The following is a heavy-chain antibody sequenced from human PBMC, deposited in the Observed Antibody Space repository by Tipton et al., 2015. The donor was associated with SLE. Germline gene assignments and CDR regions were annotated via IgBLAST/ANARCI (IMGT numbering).Heavy chain of an antibody. J-gene: IGHJ4*02. Sequence: SLRLSCAASGFTFSSYAMHWVCQAPGKGLEWVAVISYDGSNKYYADSVKGRFTISRDNSKNTLYLQMNSLRAEDTAVYYCAKGEGYCTGGVCSTGGYWGQGTLVTVSS. CDR1: GFTFSSYA. V-gene: IGHV3-30*04. CDR3: AKGEGYCTGGVCSTGGY. D-gene: IGHD2-8*02. CDR2: ISYDGSNK.